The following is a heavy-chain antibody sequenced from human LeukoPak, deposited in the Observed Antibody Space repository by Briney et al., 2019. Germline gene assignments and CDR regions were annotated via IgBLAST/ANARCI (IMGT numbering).Heavy chain of an antibody. CDR2: ISRDGGGT. D-gene: IGHD3-3*01. V-gene: IGHV3-20*04. J-gene: IGHJ4*02. CDR1: GFTFDDYG. CDR3: VKDSNYDFWSGYYKGFDN. Sequence: GGSLRLSCAASGFTSGFTFDDYGMNWVRQVPGKGLEWFSGISRDGGGTGYADSVQVRFTISRDNSRNSLHLQMNSLRVEDTAFYYCVKDSNYDFWSGYYKGFDNWGQGTLVTVSS.